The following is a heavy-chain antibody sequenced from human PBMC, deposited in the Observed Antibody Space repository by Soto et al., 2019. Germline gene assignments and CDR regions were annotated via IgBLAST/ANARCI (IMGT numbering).Heavy chain of an antibody. CDR2: ITPFDGDV. CDR1: GNTFTYRY. Sequence: SVKVSCKALGNTFTYRYLHWVRQAPGQALEWMGWITPFDGDVHYAQKFQERVTITRDRSINTAYMRMSSLRSEDTAMYYCASGGAGSGPFTWELPDHWGQGTLVTVSS. D-gene: IGHD1-26*01. V-gene: IGHV1-45*02. J-gene: IGHJ4*02. CDR3: ASGGAGSGPFTWELPDH.